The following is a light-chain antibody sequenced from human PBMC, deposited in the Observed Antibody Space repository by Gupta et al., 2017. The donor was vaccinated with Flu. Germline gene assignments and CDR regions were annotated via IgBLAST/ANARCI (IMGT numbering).Light chain of an antibody. V-gene: IGKV2-30*01. J-gene: IGKJ2*02. CDR3: TRGKHPWT. Sequence: DVVMTQSPLSLPVTLGQPASISCRSSQSLVYKNGITYLNWFQQRPGQSPRRLIYEVSKRDSGVPDRFSGSGSVTDFTLKSSRGEAEDVGVYYGTRGKHPWTFGQGTMLEI. CDR2: EVS. CDR1: QSLVYKNGITY.